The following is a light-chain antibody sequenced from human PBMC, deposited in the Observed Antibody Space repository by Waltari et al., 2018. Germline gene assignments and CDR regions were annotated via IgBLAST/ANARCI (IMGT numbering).Light chain of an antibody. Sequence: EIVMTQSPAILSVSPGERATLSCRASQSVSNNLAWYQQKPGQAPRLLIYGASTRATGVPARFSGSGSGTEFTLTISSLQPEDFAVYYCQQCNDWPRTFGQGTKVEIK. V-gene: IGKV3D-15*01. J-gene: IGKJ1*01. CDR2: GAS. CDR1: QSVSNN. CDR3: QQCNDWPRT.